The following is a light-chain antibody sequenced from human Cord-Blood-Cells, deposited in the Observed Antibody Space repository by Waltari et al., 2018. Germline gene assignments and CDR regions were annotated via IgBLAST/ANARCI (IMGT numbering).Light chain of an antibody. CDR1: QSVSSNY. V-gene: IGKV3-20*01. Sequence: EILFTQSPGTLSLSPGERANLPCRASQSVSSNYLAWYQQKPGQAPRLLIYGASSRATGIPDRFSGSGSGTDFTLTISRLEPEDFAVYYCQQYGSSPPYTFGQGTKLEIK. CDR3: QQYGSSPPYT. CDR2: GAS. J-gene: IGKJ2*01.